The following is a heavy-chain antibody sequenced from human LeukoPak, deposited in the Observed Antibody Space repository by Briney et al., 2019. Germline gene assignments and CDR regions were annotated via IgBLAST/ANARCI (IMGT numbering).Heavy chain of an antibody. CDR2: IYYSGST. J-gene: IGHJ3*02. V-gene: IGHV4-59*01. Sequence: SETLSLTCTVSGGSISSYYWSWIRQPPGKGLEWIGYIYYSGSTNYNPSLKSRVTISVDTSKNQFSLKLSAVTAADTAVYYCARDYDSSGYDAFDIWGQGTMVTVSS. CDR3: ARDYDSSGYDAFDI. CDR1: GGSISSYY. D-gene: IGHD3-22*01.